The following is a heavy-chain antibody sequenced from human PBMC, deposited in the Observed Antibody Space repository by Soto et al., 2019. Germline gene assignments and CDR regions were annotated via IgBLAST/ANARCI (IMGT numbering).Heavy chain of an antibody. CDR1: GYTFTSYG. CDR2: ISAYNGNT. CDR3: ARGYDSSGYYMGDSYYFDY. J-gene: IGHJ4*02. Sequence: GASVKVSCKASGYTFTSYGISWVRQAPGQGLEWMGWISAYNGNTNYAQKLQGRVTMTTDTSTSTAYMELRSLRSDDTAVYYCARGYDSSGYYMGDSYYFDYWGQGTLVTVSS. D-gene: IGHD3-22*01. V-gene: IGHV1-18*01.